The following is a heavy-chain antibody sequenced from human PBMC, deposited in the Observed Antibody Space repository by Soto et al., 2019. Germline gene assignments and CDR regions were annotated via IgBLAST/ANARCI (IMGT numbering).Heavy chain of an antibody. J-gene: IGHJ5*02. V-gene: IGHV4-34*01. CDR3: ARGKLVYSRGFDP. D-gene: IGHD6-6*01. CDR2: INHSGST. CDR1: GGSFSGYY. Sequence: ASETLSLTCAVYGGSFSGYYWSWIRQPPGKGLEWIGEINHSGSTNYNPSLKSRVTISVDTSKNQFSLKLSSVTAADTAVYYCARGKLVYSRGFDPWGQGTLVTVAS.